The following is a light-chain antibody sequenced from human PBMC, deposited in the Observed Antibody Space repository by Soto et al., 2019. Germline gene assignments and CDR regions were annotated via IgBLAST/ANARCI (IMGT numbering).Light chain of an antibody. CDR3: MQALQIPWT. Sequence: DIVMTQSPLSLPVTPGEPASISCRSSQSLLHSNGYYYLDWYLQKPGQSPQVLIYLGSHRASGVPDRFSGSGSGTDFTLKISRVEAEDVGVYYCMQALQIPWTFGQGTNVEVK. CDR2: LGS. J-gene: IGKJ1*01. CDR1: QSLLHSNGYYY. V-gene: IGKV2-28*01.